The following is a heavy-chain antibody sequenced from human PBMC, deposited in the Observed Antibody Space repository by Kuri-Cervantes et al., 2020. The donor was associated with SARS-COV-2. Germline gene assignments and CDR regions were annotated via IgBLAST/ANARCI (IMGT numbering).Heavy chain of an antibody. D-gene: IGHD3-22*01. CDR1: GFTFSSYG. V-gene: IGHV3-33*01. CDR3: ARATPYYYDSSGYKGYFDY. J-gene: IGHJ4*02. CDR2: IMYDGSNK. Sequence: GESLKISCAASGFTFSSYGMHWVRQAPGKGLEWVAVIMYDGSNKYYADSVKGRFTISRDNSKNTLYLQMNSLRAEDTAVYYCARATPYYYDSSGYKGYFDYWGQGTLVTVSS.